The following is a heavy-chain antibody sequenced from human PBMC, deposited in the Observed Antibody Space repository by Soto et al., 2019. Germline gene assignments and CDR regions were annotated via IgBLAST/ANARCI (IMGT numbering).Heavy chain of an antibody. CDR2: IIPIFGTV. CDR1: VGTFRTYA. J-gene: IGHJ6*02. CDR3: AKGAVAGTPTSYYYYGMDV. V-gene: IGHV1-69*12. Sequence: QVQLLQSGAEVKKPGSSVRVSCEASVGTFRTYAISWVRQAPGQGLEWMGEIIPIFGTVNYAQKFQGRVTITADESTTTVYMDLRSLRSEDTAVYYSAKGAVAGTPTSYYYYGMDVWGQGTTVTVSS. D-gene: IGHD6-19*01.